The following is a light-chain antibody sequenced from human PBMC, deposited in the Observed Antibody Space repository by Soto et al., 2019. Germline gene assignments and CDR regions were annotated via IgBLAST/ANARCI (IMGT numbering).Light chain of an antibody. Sequence: QSSLTQPASASGSPGQSVTISCTGTSSDVGGYNYVSWYQQHPGKAPRLMIYEVNKRPSGVPYRFSGSKSGNTASLTVSGLQADDEAVYYCSSYAGNNLLVFGGGTKVTVL. J-gene: IGLJ2*01. CDR2: EVN. V-gene: IGLV2-8*01. CDR3: SSYAGNNLLV. CDR1: SSDVGGYNY.